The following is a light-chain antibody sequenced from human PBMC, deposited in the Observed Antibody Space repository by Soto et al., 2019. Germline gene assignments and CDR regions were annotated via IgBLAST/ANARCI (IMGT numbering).Light chain of an antibody. CDR2: EGS. CDR1: SIDVGSYNL. J-gene: IGLJ1*01. V-gene: IGLV2-23*01. CDR3: CSYAGGTTFV. Sequence: QSVLTQPASVSGSPGQSITISCTGTSIDVGSYNLVSWYQQHPGKAPKPMIYEGSKRPSGVSNRFSGSKSGNTASLTISGLQAEDEADFYCCSYAGGTTFVFGTGTKLTVL.